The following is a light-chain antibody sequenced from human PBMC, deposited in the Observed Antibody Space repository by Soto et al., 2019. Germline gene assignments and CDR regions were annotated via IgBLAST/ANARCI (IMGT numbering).Light chain of an antibody. V-gene: IGKV3-15*01. CDR1: QSVSRN. CDR3: QQYNNWPLT. J-gene: IGKJ4*01. CDR2: GAS. Sequence: ETLMTQSPATLSVSPGERATLSCRASQSVSRNLAWYQQKPGQAPRLLIYGASTRATGIPARFSGSGSGTEFTLTISSLQSEDFAVYYCQQYNNWPLTFGGGTKVDIK.